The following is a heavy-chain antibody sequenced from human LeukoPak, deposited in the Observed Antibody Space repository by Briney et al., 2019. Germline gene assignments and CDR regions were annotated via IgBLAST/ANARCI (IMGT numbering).Heavy chain of an antibody. D-gene: IGHD6-13*01. Sequence: PGGSLRLSCAPSGVTFSRYGMHWVRQAPGKGLEWVAFIRYDGSNKYYADSVKGRFTISRDNSKNTLYLQMNSLRAEDTAVYYCAKSGHSSSWSLNWFDPWGQGTLVTVSS. J-gene: IGHJ5*02. V-gene: IGHV3-30*02. CDR2: IRYDGSNK. CDR1: GVTFSRYG. CDR3: AKSGHSSSWSLNWFDP.